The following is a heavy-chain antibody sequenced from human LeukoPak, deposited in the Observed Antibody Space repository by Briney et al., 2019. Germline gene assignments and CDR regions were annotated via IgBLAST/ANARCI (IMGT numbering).Heavy chain of an antibody. CDR3: AGDNAHGRDV. D-gene: IGHD2-8*01. V-gene: IGHV3-74*01. J-gene: IGHJ6*02. CDR2: INFYGNLT. Sequence: GGSLTLSCVASGFGFRNFWMHWIRQVPGKGVVWVSRINFYGNLTTYADSVRGRLPSSRDNARKTLFLQMNTLRAEDTAVYYCAGDNAHGRDVWGQSTTVTVSS. CDR1: GFGFRNFW.